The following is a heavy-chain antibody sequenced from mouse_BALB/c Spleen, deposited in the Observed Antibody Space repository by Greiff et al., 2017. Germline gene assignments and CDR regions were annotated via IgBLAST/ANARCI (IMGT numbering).Heavy chain of an antibody. D-gene: IGHD2-1*01. V-gene: IGHV1-7*01. CDR1: GYTFTSYW. J-gene: IGHJ3*01. CDR3: AISTPWFAY. Sequence: QVHVKQSGAELAKPGASVKMSCKASGYTFTSYWMHWVKQRPGQGLEWIGYINPSTGYTEYNQKFKDKATLTADKSSSTAYMQLSSLTSEDSAVYYCAISTPWFAYWGQGTLVTVSA. CDR2: INPSTGYT.